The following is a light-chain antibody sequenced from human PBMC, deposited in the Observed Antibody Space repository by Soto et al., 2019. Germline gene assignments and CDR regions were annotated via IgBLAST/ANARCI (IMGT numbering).Light chain of an antibody. J-gene: IGKJ1*01. CDR1: QSVSGK. V-gene: IGKV3-15*01. CDR3: QQYNNWPPRT. CDR2: DAS. Sequence: EIVMTQSPDTLSLSPGERATLSCRASQSVSGKLAWYQHRPGQAPRLLIYDASIRATGIPARFSGSASGTVFTLNISSLQSEDFELYYCQQYNNWPPRTFGQGTKVDIK.